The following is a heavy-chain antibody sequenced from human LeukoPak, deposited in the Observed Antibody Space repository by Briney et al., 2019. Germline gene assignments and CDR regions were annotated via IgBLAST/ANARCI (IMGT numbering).Heavy chain of an antibody. J-gene: IGHJ4*02. Sequence: TGGSLRLSCAASGFTFSSYSMNWVRQAPGKGLEWVSYISSSSSTIYYADSVKGRFTISRDNAKNSLYLQMNSLRAEDTAVYYCARGGTSSRMPDDYWGQGTLVTVSS. V-gene: IGHV3-48*01. CDR1: GFTFSSYS. D-gene: IGHD6-6*01. CDR3: ARGGTSSRMPDDY. CDR2: ISSSSSTI.